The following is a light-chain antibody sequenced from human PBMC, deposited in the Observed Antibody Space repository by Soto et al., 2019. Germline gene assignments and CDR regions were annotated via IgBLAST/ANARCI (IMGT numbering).Light chain of an antibody. CDR3: QQYGSSPRT. Sequence: IVLTQSPGTLSLSPGERATLPCSASQSVRNSYLAWYQQKSGQAPRLLIYGASITATGIPDRFSGSGSGTDFTLTISRLEPEDVAVYYCQQYGSSPRTFGQGTKVDI. V-gene: IGKV3-20*01. CDR2: GAS. J-gene: IGKJ1*01. CDR1: QSVRNSY.